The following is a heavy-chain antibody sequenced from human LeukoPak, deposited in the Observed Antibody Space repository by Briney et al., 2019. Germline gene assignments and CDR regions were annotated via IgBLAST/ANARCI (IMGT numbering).Heavy chain of an antibody. CDR3: ARSSGYYHDAFDI. Sequence: GGSLRLSCAASGFTFSSYSMNWVRQAPGKGLEWVSSISSSSSYIYYADSVKGRFTIPRDNAKSTLYLQMNSLRAEDTAVYYCARSSGYYHDAFDIWGQGTMVTVSS. D-gene: IGHD3-22*01. V-gene: IGHV3-21*01. J-gene: IGHJ3*02. CDR2: ISSSSSYI. CDR1: GFTFSSYS.